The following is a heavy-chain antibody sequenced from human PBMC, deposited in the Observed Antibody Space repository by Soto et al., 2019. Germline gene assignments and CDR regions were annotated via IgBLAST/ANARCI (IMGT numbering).Heavy chain of an antibody. CDR2: ICWNSGKI. D-gene: IGHD1-26*01. V-gene: IGHV3-9*01. Sequence: ESGGGLVQPGRSLRLSCAASGFTFDDYAMHWVRQAPGKGLEWVSGICWNSGKIGYADSVKGRFTISRDNANNSLYLQMNSLRPEDTAFYYCAKEIVGAINYWGQGTLVTVSS. CDR3: AKEIVGAINY. J-gene: IGHJ4*02. CDR1: GFTFDDYA.